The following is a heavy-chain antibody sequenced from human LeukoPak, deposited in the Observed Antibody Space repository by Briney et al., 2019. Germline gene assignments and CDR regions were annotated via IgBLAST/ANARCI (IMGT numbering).Heavy chain of an antibody. V-gene: IGHV5-51*01. CDR1: GYSFTSYW. Sequence: GESLKISCKGSGYSFTSYWIGWVRQMPGKGLEWMGIIYPSDSDTRYSPSFQGQVTISADKSISTAYLQWSSLKASDTAMYYCARHGGYCGGDCYSVDYWGQGTLVTVSS. J-gene: IGHJ4*02. D-gene: IGHD2-21*02. CDR3: ARHGGYCGGDCYSVDY. CDR2: IYPSDSDT.